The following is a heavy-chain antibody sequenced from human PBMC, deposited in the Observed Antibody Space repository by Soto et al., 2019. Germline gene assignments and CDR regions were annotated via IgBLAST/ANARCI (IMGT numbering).Heavy chain of an antibody. CDR3: ARGSTMGAWGLDY. CDR1: GYSFTSYA. D-gene: IGHD1-26*01. CDR2: INAGNGDT. J-gene: IGHJ4*02. V-gene: IGHV1-3*01. Sequence: APVKVSCKTSGYSFTSYAMHLVRQAPGQRFEWMGWINAGNGDTTYSQKFQGRVSITRDKSANTAYMELSSLRSEDTAVYHCARGSTMGAWGLDYLGQGNPVTGSS.